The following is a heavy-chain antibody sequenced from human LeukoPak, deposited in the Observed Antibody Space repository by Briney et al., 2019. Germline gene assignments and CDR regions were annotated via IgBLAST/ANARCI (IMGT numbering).Heavy chain of an antibody. CDR3: AKYYYDRSVGPFDY. Sequence: GESLQISCKGSGYSFTSYWIGWVRQMPGKGLEWMGIIYPDDSDIRYSPSFQGQVTISADKSINTAYLQWSSLKASDTAMYYCAKYYYDRSVGPFDYWGQGTLVTVSS. CDR1: GYSFTSYW. D-gene: IGHD3-22*01. V-gene: IGHV5-51*01. CDR2: IYPDDSDI. J-gene: IGHJ4*02.